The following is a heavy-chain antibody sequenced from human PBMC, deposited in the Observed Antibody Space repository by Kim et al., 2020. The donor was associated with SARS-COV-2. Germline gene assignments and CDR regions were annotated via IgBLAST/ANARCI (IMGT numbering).Heavy chain of an antibody. V-gene: IGHV3-7*05. Sequence: GGSLRLSCAASGFSLSSYWMSWVRQAPGKGLEWVANIKDDGSENYYVDSVRGRFTISRDNTKNSLYLQMNSLRVEDTAVYYSARDQGEANARGWFYAWG. CDR3: ARDQGEANARGWFYA. CDR1: GFSLSSYW. D-gene: IGHD1-26*01. CDR2: IKDDGSEN. J-gene: IGHJ5*01.